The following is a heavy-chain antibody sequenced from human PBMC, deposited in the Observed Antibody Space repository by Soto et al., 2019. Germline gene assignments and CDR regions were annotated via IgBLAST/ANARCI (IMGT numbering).Heavy chain of an antibody. J-gene: IGHJ4*02. CDR1: GFTFSDYY. D-gene: IGHD2-2*01. V-gene: IGHV3-72*01. Sequence: EVHLVESGGGLVQPGGSLRLSCAASGFTFSDYYIDWVRQAPGKGLEWVGRNRKKGNGYTTDYAASVKGRFIISRDDSKNSLYLHMDSLKTEDPAVYYCARSGTSTSCYDCWGQGTLVTVSS. CDR3: ARSGTSTSCYDC. CDR2: NRKKGNGYTT.